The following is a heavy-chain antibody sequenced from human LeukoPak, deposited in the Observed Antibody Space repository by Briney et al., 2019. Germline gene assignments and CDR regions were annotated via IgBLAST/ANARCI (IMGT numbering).Heavy chain of an antibody. CDR2: IIPIFGTA. D-gene: IGHD2-15*01. CDR1: GGTFSSYA. J-gene: IGHJ6*03. V-gene: IGHV1-69*13. CDR3: ARGGLPPKGYYYYYYYMDV. Sequence: ASVKVSCKASGGTFSSYAISWVRQAPGQGLEWMGGIIPIFGTANYAQKFQGRVTITADESTSTAYMELSSLRSEDTAVYYCARGGLPPKGYYYYYYYMDVWGKGTTVTISS.